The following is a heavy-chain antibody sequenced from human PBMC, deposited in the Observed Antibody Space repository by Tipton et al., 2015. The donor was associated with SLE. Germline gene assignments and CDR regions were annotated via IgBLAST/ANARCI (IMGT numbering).Heavy chain of an antibody. Sequence: GSLRLSCAASGFTFSSYWMHWVRQVPGKGLVWVSQIKTDGSTTTYADSVKGRFTISRDNAKNVLYLQMNSLRAEDMAMYYCARGGTGYMGPWGQGTLVTVSS. CDR1: GFTFSSYW. CDR2: IKTDGSTT. CDR3: ARGGTGYMGP. V-gene: IGHV3-74*01. D-gene: IGHD6-13*01. J-gene: IGHJ5*02.